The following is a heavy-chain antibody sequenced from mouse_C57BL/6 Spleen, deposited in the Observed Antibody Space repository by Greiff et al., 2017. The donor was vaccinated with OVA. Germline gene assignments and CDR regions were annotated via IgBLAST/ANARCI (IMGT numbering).Heavy chain of an antibody. V-gene: IGHV5-17*01. J-gene: IGHJ4*01. CDR2: LSSGSSTI. CDR1: GFTFSDYG. CDR3: ARLHSWDGAMDY. D-gene: IGHD4-1*01. Sequence: DVMLVESGGGLVKPGGSLKLSCAASGFTFSDYGMHWVRQAPEKGLEWVAYLSSGSSTIYYADTVKGRFTISRDNAKNTLFLQMTSLRSEDTAMYYCARLHSWDGAMDYWGQGTSVTVSS.